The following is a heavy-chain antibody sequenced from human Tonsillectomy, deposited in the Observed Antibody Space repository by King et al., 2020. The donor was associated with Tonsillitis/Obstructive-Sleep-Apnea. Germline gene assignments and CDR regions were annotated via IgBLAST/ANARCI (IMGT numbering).Heavy chain of an antibody. J-gene: IGHJ4*02. CDR1: GFTFSSYA. D-gene: IGHD2-21*02. CDR3: STGRDWGVDFYFDY. Sequence: VQLVESGGGLVQPGGSLRLSCAASGFTFSSYAMTWVRQAPGKGLEWVSGISGSDGVTYFADSVKGRFTISRDNSKNTLYLQMNSLRAEDTAVYYFSTGRDWGVDFYFDYWGQGTLVTVSS. CDR2: ISGSDGVT. V-gene: IGHV3-23*04.